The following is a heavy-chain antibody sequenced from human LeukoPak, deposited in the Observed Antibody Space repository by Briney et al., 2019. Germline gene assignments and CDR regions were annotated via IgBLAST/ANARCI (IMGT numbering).Heavy chain of an antibody. Sequence: SETLSLTCTVSGGSISSSSYYWGWIRQPPGKGLEWIGSIYYSGSTYYNPSLKSRVIISVDTSKNQFSLKLSSVTAADTAVYYCAPLSTIFGVVYYYMDVWGKGTTVTVSS. J-gene: IGHJ6*03. CDR2: IYYSGST. V-gene: IGHV4-39*01. D-gene: IGHD3-3*01. CDR3: APLSTIFGVVYYYMDV. CDR1: GGSISSSSYY.